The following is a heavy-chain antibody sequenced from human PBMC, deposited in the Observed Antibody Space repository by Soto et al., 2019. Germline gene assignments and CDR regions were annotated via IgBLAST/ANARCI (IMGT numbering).Heavy chain of an antibody. CDR3: AXAGXXDLLTFDH. D-gene: IGHD1-1*01. CDR1: GFSLSTYHMG. Sequence: QITLKESGPTXVRPAQTLTLTCDFSGFSLSTYHMGVXXIRQPXGKALEWLALIYWDDDKRYSPSLKDRLAISKDTSSNQVVLTITNMDPGDTATYFCAXAGXXDLLTFDHWGPGTLVTVSS. J-gene: IGHJ4*02. V-gene: IGHV2-5*02. CDR2: IYWDDDK.